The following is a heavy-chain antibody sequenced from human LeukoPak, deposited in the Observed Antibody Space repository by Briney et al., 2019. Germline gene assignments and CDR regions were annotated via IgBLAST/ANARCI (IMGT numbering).Heavy chain of an antibody. J-gene: IGHJ4*02. CDR1: GYTFSGYY. V-gene: IGHV1-2*02. CDR2: INPNSGDT. D-gene: IGHD2-8*02. Sequence: GASVKVSCKASGYTFSGYYMQWVQQAPGQGLEWMGWINPNSGDTNYAQKFQDRVTMTRDTSISTAYMELSRLTSDDTAVYYCARGRGGNYPWWFDNWGQGALVTVSS. CDR3: ARGRGGNYPWWFDN.